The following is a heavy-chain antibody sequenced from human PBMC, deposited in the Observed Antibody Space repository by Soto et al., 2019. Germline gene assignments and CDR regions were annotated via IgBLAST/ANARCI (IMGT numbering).Heavy chain of an antibody. J-gene: IGHJ5*01. V-gene: IGHV5-10-1*01. Sequence: ESLKISCKASGYNFTAFWIHWVRQMPGKGLEWLGKIDPSDSYTNYSPSFEGHVTISTDISISTAYLQWSSLRASDTALYFCARGRKSWFDSWAQGTMVTVSS. CDR3: ARGRKSWFDS. CDR2: IDPSDSYT. CDR1: GYNFTAFW.